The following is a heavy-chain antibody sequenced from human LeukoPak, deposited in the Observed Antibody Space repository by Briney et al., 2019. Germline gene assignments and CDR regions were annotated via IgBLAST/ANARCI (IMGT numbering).Heavy chain of an antibody. J-gene: IGHJ6*03. CDR2: MNPGSGDT. CDR1: GYTFSNFD. CDR3: ARSRRGYYMDV. V-gene: IGHV1-8*02. Sequence: GASVKVSCKASGYTFSNFDVNWVRQAPGQGLEWMAWMNPGSGDTGYEGKVQARLSLSSNTSIITASMELTSLTSEDTAVYYCARSRRGYYMDVWGKGTTVIVSS.